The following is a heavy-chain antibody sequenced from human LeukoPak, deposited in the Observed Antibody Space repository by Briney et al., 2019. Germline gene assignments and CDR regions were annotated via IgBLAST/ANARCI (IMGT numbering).Heavy chain of an antibody. CDR1: GGSFSGYY. J-gene: IGHJ6*03. Sequence: SETLSLTCAVYGGSFSGYYWSWIRQPPGKGLEWIGEINHSGSTNYNPSLKSRVTISVDTSKNQFSLKLNSVTAADTAVYYCARHYYMDVWGKGTTVTVSS. CDR2: INHSGST. V-gene: IGHV4-34*01. CDR3: ARHYYMDV.